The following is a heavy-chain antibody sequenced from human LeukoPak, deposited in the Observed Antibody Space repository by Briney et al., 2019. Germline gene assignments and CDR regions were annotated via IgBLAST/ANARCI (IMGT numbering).Heavy chain of an antibody. CDR1: GYTFTSYD. J-gene: IGHJ4*02. D-gene: IGHD3-22*01. V-gene: IGHV1-8*01. CDR2: MNPNSGNT. CDR3: ARPAWDSSGKDDY. Sequence: ASVKASCKASGYTFTSYDINWVRQATGQGLEWMGWMNPNSGNTGYAQKFQGRVTMTRNTSISTAYMELSSLRSEDTAVYYCARPAWDSSGKDDYWGQGTLVTVSS.